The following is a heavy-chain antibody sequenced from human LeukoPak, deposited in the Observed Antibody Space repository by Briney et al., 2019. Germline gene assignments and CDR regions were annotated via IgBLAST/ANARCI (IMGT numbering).Heavy chain of an antibody. V-gene: IGHV4-39*01. CDR3: ARQDTLTHYYVMDV. CDR1: GGSISSREKY. Sequence: AETLSLTCTVSGGSISSREKYWGWFRQPPGKGVGWIGSIYYSGNTYYTPSLESRVTISVDTSKNQFSLKVSSATAADTAVYYCARQDTLTHYYVMDVWGQGTTVTVSS. J-gene: IGHJ6*02. D-gene: IGHD3-9*01. CDR2: IYYSGNT.